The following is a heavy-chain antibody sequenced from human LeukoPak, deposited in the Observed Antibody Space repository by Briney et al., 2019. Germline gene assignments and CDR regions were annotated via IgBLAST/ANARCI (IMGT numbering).Heavy chain of an antibody. V-gene: IGHV4-59*08. CDR3: ARAPRPHFVPFDY. CDR2: IYYSGST. D-gene: IGHD3-3*02. CDR1: GGSISSYY. Sequence: SETLSLTCTVSGGSISSYYWSWIRQPPGKGLEWIGYIYYSGSTNYNPSLKSRVTISVDTSKNQFSLKLSSVTAADTAVYYCARAPRPHFVPFDYWGQGTLVTVSS. J-gene: IGHJ4*02.